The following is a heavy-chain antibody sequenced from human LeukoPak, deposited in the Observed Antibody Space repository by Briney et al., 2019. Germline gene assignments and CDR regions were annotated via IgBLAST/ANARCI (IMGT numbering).Heavy chain of an antibody. CDR3: ARTGCSGDSCYYYFDY. D-gene: IGHD2-15*01. V-gene: IGHV1-69*13. CDR2: IIPIFGTA. CDR1: GGTFSSYA. J-gene: IGHJ4*02. Sequence: SVKVSCKASGGTFSSYAISWVRQAPGQGLEWMGGIIPIFGTANYAQKFQGRVTITADESTSTAYMELSSLRSEDTAVYYCARTGCSGDSCYYYFDYWGQGTLVTVSS.